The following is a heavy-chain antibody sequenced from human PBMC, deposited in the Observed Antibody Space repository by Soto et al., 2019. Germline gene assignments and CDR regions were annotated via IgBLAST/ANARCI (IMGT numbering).Heavy chain of an antibody. CDR1: GFTFSSYA. CDR2: ISYDGSNK. V-gene: IGHV3-30-3*01. CDR3: ARDLFIAAAGTLDY. J-gene: IGHJ4*02. D-gene: IGHD6-13*01. Sequence: QVQLVESGGGVVQPGRSLRLSCAASGFTFSSYAMHWVRQAPGKGLEWVAVISYDGSNKYYADSVKGRFTISRDNSKNTLYLQMNSLRAEDTAVYYCARDLFIAAAGTLDYWGRGTLVTVSS.